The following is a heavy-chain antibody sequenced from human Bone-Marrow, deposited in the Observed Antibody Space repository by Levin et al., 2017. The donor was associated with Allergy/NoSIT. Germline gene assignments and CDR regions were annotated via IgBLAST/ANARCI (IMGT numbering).Heavy chain of an antibody. J-gene: IGHJ4*02. D-gene: IGHD3-10*01. CDR2: ISHDGTYT. V-gene: IGHV3-23*01. CDR3: AKDLGRSGSDYGPG. Sequence: QRGESLKISCVASGFTFDISGMSWVRQAPGKGLECVSCISHDGTYTRYAASVRGRFTMSRDNSKNVVYLQMNSLRVEDSAIYYCAKDLGRSGSDYGPGWGQGAPVTVSS. CDR1: GFTFDISG.